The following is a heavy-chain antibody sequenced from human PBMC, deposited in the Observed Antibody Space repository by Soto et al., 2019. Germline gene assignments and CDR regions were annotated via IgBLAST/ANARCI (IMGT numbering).Heavy chain of an antibody. CDR3: ARHGGRIPYMDV. CDR1: GGSISSYY. Sequence: SATLSITCIVSGGSISSYYWSWIRQPPGKGLEWIGYIFYSGSTSYSPSLKSRVTLSLDTSKNQFSLKLSSVTAADTAVYYCARHGGRIPYMDVWGNGTTVTVSS. V-gene: IGHV4-59*08. CDR2: IFYSGST. J-gene: IGHJ6*03.